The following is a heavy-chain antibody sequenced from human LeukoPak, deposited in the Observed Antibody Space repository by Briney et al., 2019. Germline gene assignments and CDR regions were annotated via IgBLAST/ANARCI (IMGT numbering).Heavy chain of an antibody. CDR1: GFTFSSYA. CDR2: ISYDGSNK. J-gene: IGHJ4*02. D-gene: IGHD6-19*01. CDR3: ARDVSGWYDVGTDY. V-gene: IGHV3-30-3*01. Sequence: GGSLRLSCAASGFTFSSYAMHWVRQAPGKGLEWVAVISYDGSNKYYADSVKGRFTISRDNSKSTLYLQMNSLRAEDTAVYYCARDVSGWYDVGTDYWGQGTLVTVSS.